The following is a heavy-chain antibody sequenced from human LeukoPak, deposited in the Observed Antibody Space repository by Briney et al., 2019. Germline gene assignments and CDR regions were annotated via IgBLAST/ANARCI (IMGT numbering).Heavy chain of an antibody. CDR2: FGGSGSIF. J-gene: IGHJ3*02. Sequence: PGGSLRLSCAVSGFTFTSYSMNWVRQAPGKGLEWISDFGGSGSIFYYTPSEKARVTISRDNGKSSLYLQMNSLRDDDTAVYFCARGCWDGDRTFDIWGQGAMVAVSS. CDR1: GFTFTSYS. D-gene: IGHD4/OR15-4a*01. V-gene: IGHV3-48*02. CDR3: ARGCWDGDRTFDI.